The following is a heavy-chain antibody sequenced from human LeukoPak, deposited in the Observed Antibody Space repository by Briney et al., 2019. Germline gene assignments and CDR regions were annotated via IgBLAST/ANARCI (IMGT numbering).Heavy chain of an antibody. D-gene: IGHD3-3*01. J-gene: IGHJ5*02. Sequence: GGSLRLSCAASGFTFSSYSMNWVRQAPGKGLEWVSSISSSSSYIYYADSVKGRFTISRDNAKNSLYLQMNSLRAEDTAVYYCARDSIAYYDFWSGSGAFDPWGQGTLVTVSS. CDR1: GFTFSSYS. CDR2: ISSSSSYI. V-gene: IGHV3-21*01. CDR3: ARDSIAYYDFWSGSGAFDP.